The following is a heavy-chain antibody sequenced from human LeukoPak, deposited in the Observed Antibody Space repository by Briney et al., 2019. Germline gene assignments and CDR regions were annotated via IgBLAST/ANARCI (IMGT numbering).Heavy chain of an antibody. CDR3: AKERDTAMVTIDY. D-gene: IGHD5-18*01. CDR1: GFTFSSYG. V-gene: IGHV3-30*02. J-gene: IGHJ4*02. CDR2: IRYDGSNK. Sequence: GGSLRLSCSASGFTFSSYGMHWVRQAPGKGLEWVAFIRYDGSNKYYADSVKGRFTISRDNSKNTLYLQMNSLRGEDTAVYYCAKERDTAMVTIDYWGQGTLVTVSS.